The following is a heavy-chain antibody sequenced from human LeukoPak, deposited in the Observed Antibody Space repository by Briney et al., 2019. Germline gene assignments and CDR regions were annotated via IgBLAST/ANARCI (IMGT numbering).Heavy chain of an antibody. D-gene: IGHD5-24*01. Sequence: AASVKVSCKASGYTFTSYGISWVRQAPGQGLEWMGWISAYNGYTNYAQKLQGRVTMTTDTSTSTAYMELRSLRSDDTAVYYCARGNEQRWLQSFDYWGQGTLVTVSS. V-gene: IGHV1-18*01. CDR3: ARGNEQRWLQSFDY. CDR2: ISAYNGYT. J-gene: IGHJ4*02. CDR1: GYTFTSYG.